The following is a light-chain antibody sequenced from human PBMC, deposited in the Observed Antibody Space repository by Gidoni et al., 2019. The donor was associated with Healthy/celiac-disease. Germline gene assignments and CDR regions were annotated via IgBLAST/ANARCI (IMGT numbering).Light chain of an antibody. CDR3: QQSYSTPYT. CDR2: VAT. J-gene: IGKJ2*01. Sequence: DIQMTQSPSSLSASVGDRVTITCRASQSINSHLNWYQQKAGKAPKLLVYVATSLQSGVPSRFSGSGSGTDYTLTISSLQPEDFATYYCQQSYSTPYTFGQGTKLDIK. CDR1: QSINSH. V-gene: IGKV1-39*01.